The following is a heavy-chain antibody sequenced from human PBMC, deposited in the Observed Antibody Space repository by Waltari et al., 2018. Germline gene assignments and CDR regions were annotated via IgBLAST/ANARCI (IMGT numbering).Heavy chain of an antibody. CDR3: VKDGPGAGWGDYDY. D-gene: IGHD3-16*01. CDR1: GFTFSSFS. J-gene: IGHJ4*02. V-gene: IGHV3-64D*08. CDR2: VCNNGDSA. Sequence: EVQLVESGGGLVQPGGSLRLSCSASGFTFSSFSMHWVRQAPGKGLEYVSAVCNNGDSAYDADSVKGRFTISRDNSKNTLYLQMTRLKAEDTAVYYCVKDGPGAGWGDYDYWGQGTLVTVSS.